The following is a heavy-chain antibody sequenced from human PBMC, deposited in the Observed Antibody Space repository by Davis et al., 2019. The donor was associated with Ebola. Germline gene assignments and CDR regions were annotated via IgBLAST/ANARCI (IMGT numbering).Heavy chain of an antibody. CDR2: ISSSSNYI. V-gene: IGHV3-21*01. Sequence: GGSLRLSCAASGFTFSSYYMNWVRQAPGKGLEWVSSISSSSNYIYYADSMKGRFTISRDNAKNSLSLQMHSLTAEDTAVYYCARDPKVTRGNYRYTPVDHWGQGTLVIVSS. J-gene: IGHJ4*02. D-gene: IGHD3-16*02. CDR1: GFTFSSYY. CDR3: ARDPKVTRGNYRYTPVDH.